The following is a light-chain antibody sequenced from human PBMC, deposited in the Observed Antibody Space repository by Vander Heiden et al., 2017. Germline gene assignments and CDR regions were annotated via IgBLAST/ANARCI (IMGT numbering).Light chain of an antibody. CDR1: QNILYSPNNKNY. Sequence: DIVMTQSPVPLPVSLGERATINCKSSQNILYSPNNKNYLAWYQQRPGQPPKLLIYWASTRESGVPDRFSGSGSGTDFTLTISSLQAEDVAVYYCQQYYSTPLTFGGGTKVEIK. V-gene: IGKV4-1*01. J-gene: IGKJ4*01. CDR3: QQYYSTPLT. CDR2: WAS.